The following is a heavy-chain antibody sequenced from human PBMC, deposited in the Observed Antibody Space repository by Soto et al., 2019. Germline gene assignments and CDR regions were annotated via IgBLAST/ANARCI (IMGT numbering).Heavy chain of an antibody. CDR3: AKDPFLQTRAPLWFDP. Sequence: GGSLRLSCVASGFILNNYAMSWVRQAPGKGLEWVSTIGGTDGDSDGVPWYEDSVKGRFTISRDNSKNTLYLQMNSLRAEDTAVYYCAKDPFLQTRAPLWFDPWGQGTLVTVSS. D-gene: IGHD1-1*01. J-gene: IGHJ5*02. V-gene: IGHV3-23*01. CDR1: GFILNNYA. CDR2: IGGTDGDSDGVP.